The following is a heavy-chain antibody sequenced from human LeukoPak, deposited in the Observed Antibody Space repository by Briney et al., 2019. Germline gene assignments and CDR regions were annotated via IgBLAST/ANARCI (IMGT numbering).Heavy chain of an antibody. Sequence: PGRSLRLSCAASGFTFGSYAMHWVRQAPGKGLEWVAVISYDGSNKYYADSVKGRFTISRDNSKNTLYLQMNSLRAEDTAVYYCARGGSYLDYWGQGTLVTVSS. CDR3: ARGGSYLDY. J-gene: IGHJ4*02. CDR1: GFTFGSYA. CDR2: ISYDGSNK. V-gene: IGHV3-30-3*01. D-gene: IGHD1-26*01.